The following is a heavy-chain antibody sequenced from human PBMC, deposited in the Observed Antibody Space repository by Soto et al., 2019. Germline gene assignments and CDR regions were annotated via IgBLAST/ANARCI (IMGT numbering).Heavy chain of an antibody. V-gene: IGHV1-69*13. J-gene: IGHJ4*02. D-gene: IGHD4-4*01. CDR1: GGTFSSYA. CDR3: ARDGDGYSTLDY. CDR2: IIPIFGTA. Sequence: SVKVSCKASGGTFSSYAISWVRQAPGQGLGWMGGIIPIFGTANYAQKFQGRVTITADESTSTAYMELSSLRSEDTAVYYCARDGDGYSTLDYWGQGTLVTVSS.